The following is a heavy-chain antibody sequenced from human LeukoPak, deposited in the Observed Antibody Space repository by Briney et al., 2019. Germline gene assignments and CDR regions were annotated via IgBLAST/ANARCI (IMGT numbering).Heavy chain of an antibody. CDR3: ARVRVCPRCHFDY. Sequence: PGRTLRLSCEASGYSFSRYCMHCARHAPRKGLVWGSRISPDGSSAIYAESVNDRFTISRDNAKSTLYLQMNSLGADDTAVYYCARVRVCPRCHFDYWGQGTLVTVSS. D-gene: IGHD3-16*01. CDR1: GYSFSRYC. J-gene: IGHJ4*02. CDR2: ISPDGSSA. V-gene: IGHV3-74*01.